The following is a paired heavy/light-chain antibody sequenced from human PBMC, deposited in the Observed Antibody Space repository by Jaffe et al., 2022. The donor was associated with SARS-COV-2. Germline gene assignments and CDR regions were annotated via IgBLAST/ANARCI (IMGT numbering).Heavy chain of an antibody. CDR3: ARFPALYYYGMDV. J-gene: IGHJ6*02. CDR2: ISSSGSTI. Sequence: QVQLVESGGGLVKPGGSLRLSCAASGFTFSDYYMSWIRQAPGKGLEWVSYISSSGSTIYYADSVKGRFTISRDNAKNSLYLQMNSLRAEDTAVYYCARFPALYYYGMDVWGQGTTVTVSS. CDR1: GFTFSDYY. V-gene: IGHV3-11*01.
Light chain of an antibody. CDR3: SSYTSSSTLYV. CDR1: SSDVGGYNY. Sequence: QSALTQPASVSGSPGQSITISCTGTSSDVGGYNYVSWYQQHPGKAPKLMIYEVSNRPSGVPDRFSGSKSGNTASLTISGLQAEDEADYYCSSYTSSSTLYVFGTGTKVTVL. J-gene: IGLJ1*01. V-gene: IGLV2-14*01. CDR2: EVS.